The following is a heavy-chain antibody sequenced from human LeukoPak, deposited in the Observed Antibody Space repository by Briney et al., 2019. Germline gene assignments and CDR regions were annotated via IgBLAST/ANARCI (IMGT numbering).Heavy chain of an antibody. Sequence: KTSETLSLTCAVYGGSFSGYYWSWIRQPPGKGLEWIGEINHSGSTNYNPSLKSRVTTSVDTSKNQFSLKLSSVTAADTAVYYCARGLVRGLRTTNWFDPWGQGTLVTVSS. J-gene: IGHJ5*02. CDR3: ARGLVRGLRTTNWFDP. V-gene: IGHV4-34*01. CDR2: INHSGST. D-gene: IGHD3-10*01. CDR1: GGSFSGYY.